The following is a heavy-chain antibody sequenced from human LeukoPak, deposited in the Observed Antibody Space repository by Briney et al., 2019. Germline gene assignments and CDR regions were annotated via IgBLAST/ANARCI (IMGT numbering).Heavy chain of an antibody. CDR3: AHKGRGSGSYTM. CDR2: TYWNNDK. CDR1: GFSLSTSGVG. J-gene: IGHJ4*02. V-gene: IGHV2-5*01. Sequence: SGPTLVKPTQTLTLTCTFSGFSLSTSGVGVGWIRQPPGKALEWLAVTYWNNDKSYSPSLKSRLTITKDTSKNQVVLIMTNMDPVDTATHYCAHKGRGSGSYTMWGQGTLVTVSS. D-gene: IGHD3-10*01.